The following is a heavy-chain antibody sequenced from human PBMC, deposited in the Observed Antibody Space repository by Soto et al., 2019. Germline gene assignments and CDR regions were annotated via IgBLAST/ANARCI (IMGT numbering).Heavy chain of an antibody. CDR2: INPSGGST. V-gene: IGHV1-46*01. J-gene: IGHJ4*02. CDR1: GYTFTSYY. CDR3: ARVRPGFYDSSGYYVPGPFVY. D-gene: IGHD3-22*01. Sequence: ASVKVSCKASGYTFTSYYMHWVRQAPGQGLEWMGIINPSGGSTSYAQKFQGRVTMTRDTSTSTVYMELSSLRSEDTAVYYCARVRPGFYDSSGYYVPGPFVYWGQGTLVTVSS.